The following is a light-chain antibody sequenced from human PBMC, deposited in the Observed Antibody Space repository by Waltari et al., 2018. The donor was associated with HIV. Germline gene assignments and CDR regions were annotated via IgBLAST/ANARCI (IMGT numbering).Light chain of an antibody. J-gene: IGKJ1*01. V-gene: IGKV4-1*01. CDR3: QQYYSTPWT. CDR2: WAS. CDR1: QSVLSSSNNKNY. Sequence: DMVMTQSTDSLAVSLGERVTINCKFSQSVLSSSNNKNYLVWYQQKPGQPPKLLIYWASTRESGVPDRFSGSGSGTDFTLTISSLQAEDVAVYYCQQYYSTPWTFGQGTKVEVK.